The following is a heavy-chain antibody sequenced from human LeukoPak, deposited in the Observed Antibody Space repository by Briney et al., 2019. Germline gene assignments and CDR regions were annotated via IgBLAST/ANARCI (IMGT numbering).Heavy chain of an antibody. CDR2: IWYDGSNK. J-gene: IGHJ4*02. CDR1: GFTFSSYG. CDR3: AKDRGGGEVDY. V-gene: IGHV3-33*06. D-gene: IGHD4-23*01. Sequence: GGSLRLSCAASGFTFSSYGMHWVRQAPGKGLEWVAVIWYDGSNKYYADSVKGRFTISRDNSKNTLYMQMNSLRAEDTAVYYCAKDRGGGEVDYWGQGTLVTVSS.